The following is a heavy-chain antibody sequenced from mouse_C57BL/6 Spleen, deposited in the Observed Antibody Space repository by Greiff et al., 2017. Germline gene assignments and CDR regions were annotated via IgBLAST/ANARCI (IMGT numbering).Heavy chain of an antibody. CDR1: GFTFSSYA. Sequence: EVQLQESGGGLVKPGGSLKLSCAASGFTFSSYAMSWVRQTPEKRLEWVATISDGGSYTYYPDNVKGRFTISRDNAKNNLYLQMSHLKSEDTAMYYCAYGSSHWYFDVWGTGTTVTVSS. CDR3: AYGSSHWYFDV. V-gene: IGHV5-4*01. J-gene: IGHJ1*03. D-gene: IGHD1-1*01. CDR2: ISDGGSYT.